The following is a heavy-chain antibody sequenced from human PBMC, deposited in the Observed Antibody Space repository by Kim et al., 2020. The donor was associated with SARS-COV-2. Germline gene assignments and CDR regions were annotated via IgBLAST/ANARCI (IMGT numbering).Heavy chain of an antibody. V-gene: IGHV3-30*02. J-gene: IGHJ3*02. Sequence: YADYGKGRVNISRDNTKNTLYLQMNSLRAEDTAVYYCAKDAWNDRSAFDIWGQGTMVTVSS. CDR3: AKDAWNDRSAFDI. D-gene: IGHD1-1*01.